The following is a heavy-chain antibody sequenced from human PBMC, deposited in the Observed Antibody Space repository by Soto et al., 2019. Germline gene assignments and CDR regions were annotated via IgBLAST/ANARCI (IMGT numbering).Heavy chain of an antibody. CDR1: GFTFSNAW. CDR3: TTYYDFWSGYWALFDY. Sequence: PGGSLRLSCAASGFTFSNAWMSWVRQAPGKGLEWVGRIKSKTDGGTTDYAAPVKGRLTISRDDSKNTLYLQMNSLKTEDTAVYYCTTYYDFWSGYWALFDYWGQGTLVTVSS. D-gene: IGHD3-3*01. V-gene: IGHV3-15*01. J-gene: IGHJ4*02. CDR2: IKSKTDGGTT.